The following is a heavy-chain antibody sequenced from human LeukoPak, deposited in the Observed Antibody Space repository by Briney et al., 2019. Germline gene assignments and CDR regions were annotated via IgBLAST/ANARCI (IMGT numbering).Heavy chain of an antibody. CDR3: ARKGRRGPRGWFDP. CDR1: GGSFSGYY. Sequence: SETLSLTCAVYGGSFSGYYWSWIRQPPGKGLEWIGEINHSGSTNYNPSLKSRVTISVDTSENQFSLKLSSVTAADTAVYYCARKGRRGPRGWFDPWGQGTLVTVSS. V-gene: IGHV4-34*01. J-gene: IGHJ5*02. D-gene: IGHD1-1*01. CDR2: INHSGST.